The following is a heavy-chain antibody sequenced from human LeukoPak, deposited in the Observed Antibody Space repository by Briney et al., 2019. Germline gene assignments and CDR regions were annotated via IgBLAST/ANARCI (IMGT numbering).Heavy chain of an antibody. CDR3: ARNGGYHFDY. CDR2: IYSGGST. V-gene: IGHV3-66*01. D-gene: IGHD3-22*01. J-gene: IGHJ4*02. CDR1: GFTFSSYA. Sequence: GSLRLSCAASGFTFSSYAMSWVRQAPGKGLEWVSIIYSGGSTYYADSVKGRFSISKDNSKNTLYLQMNSLRAEDTAVYYCARNGGYHFDYWGQGTLVTVSS.